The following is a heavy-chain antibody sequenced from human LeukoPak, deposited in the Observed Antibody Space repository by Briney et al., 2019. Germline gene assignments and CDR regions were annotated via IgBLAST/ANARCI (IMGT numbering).Heavy chain of an antibody. CDR2: IYNSGST. J-gene: IGHJ3*02. V-gene: IGHV4-59*02. CDR3: VRDWEGFNFDI. CDR1: GGSVSSYY. Sequence: SETLSLTCTVSGGSVSSYYWIWIRQPPGQGLVWIAYIYNSGSTNYDLSLKSRVTISVDTSKNQFSLKISSVTAADTAVYYCVRDWEGFNFDIWGQGTMVTVSS. D-gene: IGHD1-26*01.